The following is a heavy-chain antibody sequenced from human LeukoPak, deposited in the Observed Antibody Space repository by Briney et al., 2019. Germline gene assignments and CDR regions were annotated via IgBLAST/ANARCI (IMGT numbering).Heavy chain of an antibody. D-gene: IGHD3-22*01. CDR1: GFSLSAYW. Sequence: GGSLRLSCAASGFSLSAYWMTWVRQAPGKGLEWVANIKQDGSEKYYVDSVKGRFTISRDNAKNLLYLQMNSLRAEDTAVYYCARYYYDSSGCPDVWGQGTTVTVSS. J-gene: IGHJ6*02. CDR3: ARYYYDSSGCPDV. CDR2: IKQDGSEK. V-gene: IGHV3-7*01.